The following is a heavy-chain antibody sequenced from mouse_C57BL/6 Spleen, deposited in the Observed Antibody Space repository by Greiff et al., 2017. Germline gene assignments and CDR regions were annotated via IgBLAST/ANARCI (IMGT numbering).Heavy chain of an antibody. D-gene: IGHD2-3*01. Sequence: QVQLQQPGAELVRPGSSVKLSCKASGYTFTSYWMDWVKQRPGQGLEWIGNIYPSDSETHYNQKFKDKATLTVDKSSSTAYMQLSSLTSEDSALYYCARQGGYYYFDFWGPGTTRTVSS. V-gene: IGHV1-61*01. J-gene: IGHJ2*01. CDR3: ARQGGYYYFDF. CDR2: IYPSDSET. CDR1: GYTFTSYW.